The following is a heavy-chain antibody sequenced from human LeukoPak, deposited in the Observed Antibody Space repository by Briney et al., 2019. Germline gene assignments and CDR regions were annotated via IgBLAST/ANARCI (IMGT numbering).Heavy chain of an antibody. J-gene: IGHJ5*02. CDR1: GGSISSYY. V-gene: IGHV4-4*07. D-gene: IGHD2-15*01. CDR3: ARLCSGGSCYGWFDP. Sequence: SETLSLTCTVPGGSISSYYWSWIRQPAGKGLEWIGRIYTSGSTNYNPSLKSRVTMSVDTSKNQFSLKLSSVTAADTAVYYCARLCSGGSCYGWFDPWGQGTLVTVSS. CDR2: IYTSGST.